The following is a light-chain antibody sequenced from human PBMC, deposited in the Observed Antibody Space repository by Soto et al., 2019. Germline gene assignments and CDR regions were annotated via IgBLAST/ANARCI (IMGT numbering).Light chain of an antibody. J-gene: IGKJ1*01. CDR3: QQRSNWPRT. Sequence: IVLTQSPSTLSLSTGKRATLSCRASQNISNYLIWYQQKPGQAPRLLIYDVSNRAAGIPARFSGSGYGTDFNLTISSLETEDFAVYYCQQRSNWPRTFGQGTKVDIK. CDR2: DVS. V-gene: IGKV3-11*01. CDR1: QNISNY.